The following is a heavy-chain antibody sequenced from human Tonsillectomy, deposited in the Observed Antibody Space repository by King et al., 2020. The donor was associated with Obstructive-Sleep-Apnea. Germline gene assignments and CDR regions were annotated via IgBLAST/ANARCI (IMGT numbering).Heavy chain of an antibody. D-gene: IGHD3-9*01. CDR2: IYYSGST. V-gene: IGHV4-30-4*01. J-gene: IGHJ5*02. Sequence: QLQESGPGLVKPSQTLSLTCTVSGGSISSGDYYWSWIRQPPGKGLEWIGYIYYSGSTYYNPSLKIRVTISVDTSKNQFSLKLSSVTAADTAVYYCARAYYDILTGYSPLNWFDPWGQGTLVTVSS. CDR1: GGSISSGDYY. CDR3: ARAYYDILTGYSPLNWFDP.